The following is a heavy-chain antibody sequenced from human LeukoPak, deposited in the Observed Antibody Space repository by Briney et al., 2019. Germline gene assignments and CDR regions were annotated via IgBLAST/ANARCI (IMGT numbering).Heavy chain of an antibody. J-gene: IGHJ4*02. V-gene: IGHV4-34*01. CDR1: GGSFSGYY. CDR3: ARDLTTYYYFDY. Sequence: PSETLSLTCAVYGGSFSGYYWSWIRQPPGKGLEWIGEINHSGSTNYNPSLKSRVTISVDTSKNQFSLELSSVTAADTAVYYCARDLTTYYYFDYWGQGTLVTVSS. D-gene: IGHD3-9*01. CDR2: INHSGST.